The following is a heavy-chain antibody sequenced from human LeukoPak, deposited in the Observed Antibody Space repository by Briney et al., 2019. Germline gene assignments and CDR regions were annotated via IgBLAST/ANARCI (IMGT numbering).Heavy chain of an antibody. D-gene: IGHD5-18*01. CDR2: ISGSGGRA. V-gene: IGHV3-23*01. CDR1: GFTFNSYG. CDR3: AKGDTAMVFFDY. Sequence: GGSLRLSCAASGFTFNSYGMNWVRQAPGKGLEWVSSISGSGGRAYYADSVKGRFTISRDNSKNTLYLQMNSLRAEDTAVYYCAKGDTAMVFFDYWGQGTLVTVSS. J-gene: IGHJ4*02.